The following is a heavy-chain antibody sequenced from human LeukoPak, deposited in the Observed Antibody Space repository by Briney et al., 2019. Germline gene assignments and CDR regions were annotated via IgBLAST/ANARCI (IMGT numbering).Heavy chain of an antibody. CDR2: IYHTGST. Sequence: SETLSLTCTVSGGSISSSYWSWIRQPPGKGLEWIGYIYHTGSTNYNPSLKSRVTISVDTSKNQFSLELSSVTAADTAVYYCASSSWYGNWFDPWGQGTLVTVSS. J-gene: IGHJ5*02. D-gene: IGHD6-13*01. V-gene: IGHV4-59*01. CDR3: ASSSWYGNWFDP. CDR1: GGSISSSY.